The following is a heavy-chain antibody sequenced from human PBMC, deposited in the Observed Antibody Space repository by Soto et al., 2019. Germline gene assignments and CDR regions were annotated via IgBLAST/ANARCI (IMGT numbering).Heavy chain of an antibody. CDR2: INPNGGST. V-gene: IGHV1-46*01. CDR1: GYTFIHYY. Sequence: QVQLVQSGAEVKKPGASVKISCKASGYTFIHYYIHWVRQAPGQGLEWMAIINPNGGSTNYAQKFHGSVTVTSDTSTTPATMELNSLESDDTDVYFFARSLLQGDFWGQGTLVTVSS. J-gene: IGHJ4*02. CDR3: ARSLLQGDF. D-gene: IGHD2-21*01.